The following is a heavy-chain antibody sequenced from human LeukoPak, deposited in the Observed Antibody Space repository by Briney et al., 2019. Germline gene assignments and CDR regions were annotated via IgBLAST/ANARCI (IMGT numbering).Heavy chain of an antibody. CDR2: IRSKANSYAT. Sequence: GGSLKLSCAASGFTFSGSAMHRVRQASGKGLEWVGRIRSKANSYATAYAASVKGRFTISRDDSKNTAYLQMNSLKTEDTAVYYCSTGSSSSGGYWGQGTLVTVSS. CDR3: STGSSSSGGY. CDR1: GFTFSGSA. D-gene: IGHD6-6*01. J-gene: IGHJ4*02. V-gene: IGHV3-73*01.